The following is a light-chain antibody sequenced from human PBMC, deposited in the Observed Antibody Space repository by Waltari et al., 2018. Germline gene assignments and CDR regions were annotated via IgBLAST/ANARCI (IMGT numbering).Light chain of an antibody. J-gene: IGKJ1*01. CDR2: WAT. V-gene: IGKV4-1*01. CDR3: QQYYSTPPT. Sequence: DIVMTQSPDSLAVSLGERANINCKSSQTVLYSSNNKNYLAWYQQKPGQPPRLLIYWATTRESGVPDRFSGSGSGTDFTLTISSLQAEDVAVYSCQQYYSTPPTFGQGTKVEIK. CDR1: QTVLYSSNNKNY.